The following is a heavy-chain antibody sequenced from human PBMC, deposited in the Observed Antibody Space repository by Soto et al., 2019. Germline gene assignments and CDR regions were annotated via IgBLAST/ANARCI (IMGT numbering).Heavy chain of an antibody. CDR2: IYYSGST. Sequence: SGPLSRTCTVAVGSVSSTSYYWSWIRQHPGKGLEWIGYIYYSGSTYYNPSLKSRVTISVDTSKNQFSLKLSSVTAADTAVYYRARDTAAGNYYLDYWGQGTLVTVSS. V-gene: IGHV4-31*02. J-gene: IGHJ4*02. CDR3: ARDTAAGNYYLDY. CDR1: VGSVSSTSYY. D-gene: IGHD6-13*01.